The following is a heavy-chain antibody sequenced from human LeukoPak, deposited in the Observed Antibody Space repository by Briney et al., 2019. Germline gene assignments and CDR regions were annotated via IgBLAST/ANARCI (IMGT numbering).Heavy chain of an antibody. V-gene: IGHV4-39*01. CDR1: GGSISSSSYY. CDR2: IYYSGST. Sequence: PSETLSLTCTVSGGSISSSSYYWGWIRQPPGKGLEWIGSIYYSGSTYYNPSLKSRVTISVDTSKNQFSLKLSSVTAADTAVHYCAGVVVAPTLVGIAVAGTLEGYYFDYWGQGTLVTVSS. CDR3: AGVVVAPTLVGIAVAGTLEGYYFDY. D-gene: IGHD6-19*01. J-gene: IGHJ4*02.